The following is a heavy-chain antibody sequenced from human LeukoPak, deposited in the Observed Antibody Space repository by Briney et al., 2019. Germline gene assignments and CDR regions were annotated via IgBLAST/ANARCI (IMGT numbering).Heavy chain of an antibody. D-gene: IGHD3-10*01. CDR2: IYYSGST. Sequence: SETLSLTCTVSGGSISSSSYYWGWIRQPPGKGLEWIGSIYYSGSTNYNPSLKSRVTISVDTSKNQFSLKLSSVTAADTAVYYCARVGDRFDGAFDIWGQGTMVTVSS. CDR3: ARVGDRFDGAFDI. J-gene: IGHJ3*02. CDR1: GGSISSSSYY. V-gene: IGHV4-39*07.